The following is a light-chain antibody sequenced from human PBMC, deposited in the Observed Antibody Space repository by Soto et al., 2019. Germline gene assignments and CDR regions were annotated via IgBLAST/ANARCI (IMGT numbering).Light chain of an antibody. Sequence: QSVLTQPPSASASLGHSVNLTCTLSSGHSSYIIAWHQQQPGKAPRYLMKLEGSGSYNRGCGVPDRFSGSNSGAYRYLTISNLQFEDEADYYCESWDSNTRNGVFGGGTKLTVL. V-gene: IGLV4-60*02. CDR3: ESWDSNTRNGV. CDR1: SGHSSYI. J-gene: IGLJ3*02. CDR2: LEGSGSY.